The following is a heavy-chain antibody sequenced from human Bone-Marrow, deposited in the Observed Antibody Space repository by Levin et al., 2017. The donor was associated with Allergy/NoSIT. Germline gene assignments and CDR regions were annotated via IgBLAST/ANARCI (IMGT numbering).Heavy chain of an antibody. CDR3: ARAPTIAARPSKDWFDP. J-gene: IGHJ5*02. CDR2: INPNSGGT. D-gene: IGHD6-6*01. Sequence: GESLKISCKASGYTFTAYYMHWVRQAPGQGLEWMGWINPNSGGTNYAQKFQGRVTMTRDTSISTAYMELSRLRSDDTAVYYCARAPTIAARPSKDWFDPWGQGTLVTVSS. V-gene: IGHV1-2*02. CDR1: GYTFTAYY.